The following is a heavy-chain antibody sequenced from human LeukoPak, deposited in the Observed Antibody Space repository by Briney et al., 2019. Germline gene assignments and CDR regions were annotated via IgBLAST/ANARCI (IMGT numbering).Heavy chain of an antibody. J-gene: IGHJ4*02. V-gene: IGHV3-9*03. CDR2: ISWNSGTI. D-gene: IGHD3-9*01. Sequence: PGGSLRLSCAASGFTFDDYAMHWVRQAPGKGLEWVSGISWNSGTIGYADSVKGRFTISRDNAKNSLYLQMNSLRDDDMALYYCAKDMKGYDILTGYSLDYWGQGTLVTVSS. CDR3: AKDMKGYDILTGYSLDY. CDR1: GFTFDDYA.